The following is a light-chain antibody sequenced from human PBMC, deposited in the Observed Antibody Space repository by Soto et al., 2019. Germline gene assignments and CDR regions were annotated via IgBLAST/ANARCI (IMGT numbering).Light chain of an antibody. CDR1: SSDVGAYNY. CDR3: QSYDSSLSAYV. CDR2: EVT. V-gene: IGLV2-8*01. Sequence: QSALTQPPSASGSLGQSVTISCTGTSSDVGAYNYVSWYQQHPGKAPKLMIYEVTRRPSGVPDRFSGSRSGLAITGLQAEDEADYYCQSYDSSLSAYVFGAGTKLTVL. J-gene: IGLJ1*01.